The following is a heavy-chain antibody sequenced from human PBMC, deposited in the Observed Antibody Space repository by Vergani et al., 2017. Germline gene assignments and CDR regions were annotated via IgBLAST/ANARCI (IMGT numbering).Heavy chain of an antibody. CDR1: GCTFSSHA. J-gene: IGHJ4*02. CDR2: IKNTGDST. D-gene: IGHD5-24*01. CDR3: GRGSDNYN. Sequence: EVQLLQSEGAVVQPGGSLRLSCVASGCTFSSHAMRWVRQGHGQGLEWVSSIKNTGDSTHYADSVKGRFTISRDNSKNTLYLQMNSLRVEDTAVYYCGRGSDNYNWGQGTLVTVSS. V-gene: IGHV3-23*01.